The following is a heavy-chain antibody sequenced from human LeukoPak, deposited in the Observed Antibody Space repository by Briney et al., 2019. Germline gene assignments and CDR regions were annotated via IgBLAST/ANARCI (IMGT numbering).Heavy chain of an antibody. D-gene: IGHD6-19*01. CDR2: IYPGDSDT. Sequence: GESLQISCQGFGYSFRDYWIGWVRQMPGKGLEWMGIIYPGDSDTRYSPSFQGQVTISADKSISTAYLQWSSLKASDTAMYYCARYAPYSSGWYEYYGMDVWGQGTTVTVSS. J-gene: IGHJ6*02. CDR3: ARYAPYSSGWYEYYGMDV. CDR1: GYSFRDYW. V-gene: IGHV5-51*01.